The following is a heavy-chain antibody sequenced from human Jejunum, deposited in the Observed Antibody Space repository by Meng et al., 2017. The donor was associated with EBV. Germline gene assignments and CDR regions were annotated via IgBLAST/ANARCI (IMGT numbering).Heavy chain of an antibody. D-gene: IGHD1-26*01. J-gene: IGHJ4*02. Sequence: EVQLLESGGGLLQPGGSLRLSCATSGFTFNTYAMSWVRQAPGKGLEWVSGVSGFGGVTYYADSVKGRFIISRDNSKNMLYLQMNSLRAEDTAVYYCLRESSDGGSYYAYWGQGTLVTVSS. CDR1: GFTFNTYA. CDR2: VSGFGGVT. V-gene: IGHV3-23*01. CDR3: LRESSDGGSYYAY.